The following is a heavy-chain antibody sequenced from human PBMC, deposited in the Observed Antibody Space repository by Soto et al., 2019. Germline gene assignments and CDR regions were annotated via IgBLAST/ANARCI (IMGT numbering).Heavy chain of an antibody. CDR1: GGTFSSYA. V-gene: IGHV1-69*01. CDR3: ARGAFPSLGYCSGGSCYGYAFDI. J-gene: IGHJ3*02. CDR2: IIPIFGTA. Sequence: QVQLVQSGAEVKKPGSSVKVSCKACGGTFSSYAISWVRQAPGQGLEWMGGIIPIFGTANYAQKFQGRVTITADESTSTAYMELSSLRSEDTAVYYCARGAFPSLGYCSGGSCYGYAFDIWGQGTMVTVSS. D-gene: IGHD2-15*01.